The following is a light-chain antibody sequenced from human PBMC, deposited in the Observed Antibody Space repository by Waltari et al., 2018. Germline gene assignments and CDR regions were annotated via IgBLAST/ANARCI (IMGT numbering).Light chain of an antibody. J-gene: IGKJ1*01. CDR1: QTVSTY. V-gene: IGKV3-11*01. Sequence: EIVLTQSPPPLSLSPGERATPSCKASQTVSTYLAWFQQKPGQAPRLLIYDASNRAPGIPARFSGSGSGTDFSLTISSLEPEDFAVYYCLQRSLWPWTFGQGTKVAVK. CDR2: DAS. CDR3: LQRSLWPWT.